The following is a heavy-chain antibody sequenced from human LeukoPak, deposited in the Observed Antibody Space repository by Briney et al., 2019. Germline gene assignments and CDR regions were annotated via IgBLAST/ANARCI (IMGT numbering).Heavy chain of an antibody. CDR2: INPNSGGT. D-gene: IGHD6-19*01. CDR3: AREKQVAGSRGGFDP. Sequence: ASVKVSCKASGYTFTCYYMHWVRQAPGQGLEWMGWINPNSGGTNYAQKFQGRVTMTRDTSISTAYMELSRLRSDDTAVYYCAREKQVAGSRGGFDPWGQGTLVTVSS. J-gene: IGHJ5*02. CDR1: GYTFTCYY. V-gene: IGHV1-2*02.